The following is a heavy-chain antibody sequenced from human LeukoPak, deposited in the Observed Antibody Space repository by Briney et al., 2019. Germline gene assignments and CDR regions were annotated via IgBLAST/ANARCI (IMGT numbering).Heavy chain of an antibody. D-gene: IGHD2-2*02. CDR1: GYGFTSYW. CDR3: ARDRCSSTSCYTGKSNWFDP. Sequence: KISCKGSGYGFTSYWIGWVRQAPGQGLEWMGGIIPIFGTANYAQKFQGRVTITADESTSTAYMELSSLRSEDTAVYYCARDRCSSTSCYTGKSNWFDPWGQGTLVTVSS. V-gene: IGHV1-69*01. J-gene: IGHJ5*02. CDR2: IIPIFGTA.